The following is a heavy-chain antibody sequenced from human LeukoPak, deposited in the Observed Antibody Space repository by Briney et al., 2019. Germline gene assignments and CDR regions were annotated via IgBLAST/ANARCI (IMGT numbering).Heavy chain of an antibody. CDR2: MYFSGTS. V-gene: IGHV4-39*01. CDR1: GGSISSSTYY. J-gene: IGHJ5*01. D-gene: IGHD3-22*01. CDR3: GRQPHYNSGWFDS. Sequence: SQSLSLTCTVSGGSISSSTYYWGWIRHPPGKGLEWIGCMYFSGTSHSNPSLKSRVTISADNSKNHFSLKLSSVRPADTAVYNCGRQPHYNSGWFDSWGQGNLVT.